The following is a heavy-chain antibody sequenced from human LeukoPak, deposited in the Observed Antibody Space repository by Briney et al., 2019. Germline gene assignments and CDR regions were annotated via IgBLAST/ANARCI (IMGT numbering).Heavy chain of an antibody. Sequence: QTGRSLRLYCAASGFTFENDAMHWVRQAPGGGLEWVSSVSWDSGNIAYADSVKGRFSISRDNAKSSLYLEMSSLRAEDTALYYCAKGPGWLLSKRYFDYWGQGTPVIVSS. CDR3: AKGPGWLLSKRYFDY. D-gene: IGHD3-22*01. CDR1: GFTFENDA. V-gene: IGHV3-9*01. J-gene: IGHJ4*02. CDR2: VSWDSGNI.